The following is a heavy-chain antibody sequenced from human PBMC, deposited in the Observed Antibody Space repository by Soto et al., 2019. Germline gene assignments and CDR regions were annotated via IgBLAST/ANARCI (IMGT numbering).Heavy chain of an antibody. CDR3: ARGMGAGAGGLDP. Sequence: PRGYLRLSCAASGFTFSNYAMNWVRQAPFKVLEWVAVVWYDGSNKYCADSVKVRFTISRDNSKNTVYLQMNSLRAADTAVYYCARGMGAGAGGLDPWAQRALVAITS. V-gene: IGHV3-33*01. CDR2: VWYDGSNK. D-gene: IGHD6-13*01. J-gene: IGHJ5*02. CDR1: GFTFSNYA.